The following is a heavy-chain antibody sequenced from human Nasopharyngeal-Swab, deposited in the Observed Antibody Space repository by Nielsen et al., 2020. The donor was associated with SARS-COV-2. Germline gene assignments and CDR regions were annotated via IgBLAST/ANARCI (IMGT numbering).Heavy chain of an antibody. D-gene: IGHD2-15*01. J-gene: IGHJ3*02. Sequence: VRQAPGKGLEWLGEIYHSGSTYYNPSLKSRVTISVDTSKNQFSLKLSSVTAADTAVYYCARDSMAGYCSGGSCYAFDIWGQGTMVTVSS. CDR3: ARDSMAGYCSGGSCYAFDI. V-gene: IGHV4-4*02. CDR2: IYHSGST.